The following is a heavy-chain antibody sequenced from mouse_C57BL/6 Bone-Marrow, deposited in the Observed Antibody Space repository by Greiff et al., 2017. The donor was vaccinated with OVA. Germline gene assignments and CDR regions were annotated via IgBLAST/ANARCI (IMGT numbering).Heavy chain of an antibody. CDR2: IAPTSGGP. D-gene: IGHD2-3*01. CDR3: ARGDDGYPTWFAY. J-gene: IGHJ3*01. CDR1: GYTFTSYW. V-gene: IGHV1-72*01. Sequence: QVHVKQPGAELVKPGASVTLSCKASGYTFTSYWMHWVKQRPGRGLEWIVRIAPTSGGPTYNEKFQSKATLTVDKPSSTAYMQRSSLTSEDSAVYYCARGDDGYPTWFAYWGQGTLVTVSA.